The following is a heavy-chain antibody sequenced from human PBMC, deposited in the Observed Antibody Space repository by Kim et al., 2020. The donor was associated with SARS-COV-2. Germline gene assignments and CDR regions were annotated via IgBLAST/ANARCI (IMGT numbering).Heavy chain of an antibody. CDR3: ARNLGSSSSALGY. D-gene: IGHD6-6*01. V-gene: IGHV1-69*01. Sequence: YAQKFQGRVTITADESTSAAYMELSSLRSEDTAVYYCARNLGSSSSALGYWGQGTLVTVSS. J-gene: IGHJ4*02.